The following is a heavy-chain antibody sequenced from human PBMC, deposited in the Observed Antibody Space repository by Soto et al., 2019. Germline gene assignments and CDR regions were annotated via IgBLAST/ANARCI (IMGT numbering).Heavy chain of an antibody. J-gene: IGHJ4*02. Sequence: TSETLSLTCAVSGGSISTNDYYCSFIHQHPGKGLELGGYIYYSRSTCYKPSHKRRLDISLDVYKYMFSLTLTFVTASDTAASFCACVGQGVDDFEYWGPGMLVTVSS. CDR1: GGSISTNDYY. CDR2: IYYSRST. D-gene: IGHD1-26*01. V-gene: IGHV4-30-4*08. CDR3: ACVGQGVDDFEY.